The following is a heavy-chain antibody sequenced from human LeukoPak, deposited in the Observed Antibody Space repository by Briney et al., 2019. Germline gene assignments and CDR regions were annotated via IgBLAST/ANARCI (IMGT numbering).Heavy chain of an antibody. V-gene: IGHV3-23*01. D-gene: IGHD3-9*01. Sequence: GGSLRLSCAASGFTFSSHAMSWVRQAPGKGLEWVSAISGSGGNTYYADSVKGRFTISRDNSKNTLYLQMNSLRAEDTAVYYCAKDPILTGYYSTFDYWGQGTLATVSS. CDR1: GFTFSSHA. CDR3: AKDPILTGYYSTFDY. CDR2: ISGSGGNT. J-gene: IGHJ4*02.